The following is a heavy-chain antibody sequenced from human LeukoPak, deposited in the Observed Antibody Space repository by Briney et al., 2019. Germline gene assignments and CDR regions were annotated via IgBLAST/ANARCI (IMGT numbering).Heavy chain of an antibody. Sequence: SETLSLTCTVSGGSISSYYWSWIRQPPGKGLEWIGYIYYSGSTNYNPSLKSRVTISVDTSKNQFSLKLSSVTAADTAVYYCASTHDYGDYVNWFDPWGQGTLVTVSS. J-gene: IGHJ5*02. CDR1: GGSISSYY. D-gene: IGHD4-17*01. V-gene: IGHV4-59*01. CDR3: ASTHDYGDYVNWFDP. CDR2: IYYSGST.